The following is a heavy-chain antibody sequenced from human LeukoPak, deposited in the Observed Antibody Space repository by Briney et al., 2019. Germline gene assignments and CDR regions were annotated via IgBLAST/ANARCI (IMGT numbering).Heavy chain of an antibody. CDR1: GFTFSNFA. D-gene: IGHD6-13*01. V-gene: IGHV3-23*01. CDR3: ARVSSSWPYYYYYYMDV. CDR2: VSGNGGST. Sequence: GGSLRLSCAASGFTFSNFAMSWVRQAPGKGLEWVSGVSGNGGSTHYADSVKGRFTISRDNSKNTLYLQMNSLRAEDTAVYYCARVSSSWPYYYYYYMDVWGKGTTVTVS. J-gene: IGHJ6*03.